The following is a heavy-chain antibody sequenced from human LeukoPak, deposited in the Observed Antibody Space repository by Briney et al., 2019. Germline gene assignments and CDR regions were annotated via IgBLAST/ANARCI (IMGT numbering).Heavy chain of an antibody. CDR2: VHYSGST. D-gene: IGHD2-8*02. V-gene: IGHV4-59*12. J-gene: IGHJ6*03. CDR1: GGSISNYY. Sequence: SETLSLTCTVSGGSISNYYWSWIRQPPGKGLEWIGYVHYSGSTNYNPALKSRVTISVDTSKNQFSLKLSSVTAADTAVYYCARVPGPRYYYYYMDVWGKGTTVTVSS. CDR3: ARVPGPRYYYYYMDV.